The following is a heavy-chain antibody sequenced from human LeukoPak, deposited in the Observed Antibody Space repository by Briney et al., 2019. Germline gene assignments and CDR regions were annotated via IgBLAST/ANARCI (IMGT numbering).Heavy chain of an antibody. D-gene: IGHD5-18*01. V-gene: IGHV1-18*04. J-gene: IGHJ3*02. CDR1: GYTLTSYG. Sequence: GASVKVSCKASGYTLTSYGFGWVRQAPGQGLEWMGWISLHNGITNYAQKFQGRVTMTTDTSTSTAYMELKSLRSDDTAVYYCATNRGYSYVHDAFDIWGQGTMVTVSS. CDR2: ISLHNGIT. CDR3: ATNRGYSYVHDAFDI.